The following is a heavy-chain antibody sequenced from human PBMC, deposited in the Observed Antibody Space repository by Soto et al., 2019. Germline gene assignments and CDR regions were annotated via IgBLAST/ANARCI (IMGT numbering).Heavy chain of an antibody. CDR2: IYPADSDA. D-gene: IGHD3-10*01. V-gene: IGHV5-51*01. Sequence: PGESLKISCSASGYTFTNYWIAWVRQMPGEGLEWMGIIYPADSDARYSPSFQGQVTISADKSISTAYLQWSSLKASDTAMYYCARRSNGSGARGASDIWGQGTMVTV. J-gene: IGHJ3*02. CDR3: ARRSNGSGARGASDI. CDR1: GYTFTNYW.